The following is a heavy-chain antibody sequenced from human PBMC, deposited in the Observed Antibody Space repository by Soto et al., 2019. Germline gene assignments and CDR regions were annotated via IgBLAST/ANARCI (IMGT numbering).Heavy chain of an antibody. Sequence: SETLSLTCTVSGGSVSSGSYYWSWIRQPPGKGLEWIGYIYYSGSTNYNPSLKSRVTISVDTSKNQFSLKLSSVTAADTAVYYCASKSPGRYYGMDVWGQGTTVTVSS. CDR3: ASKSPGRYYGMDV. CDR1: GGSVSSGSYY. CDR2: IYYSGST. J-gene: IGHJ6*02. V-gene: IGHV4-61*01.